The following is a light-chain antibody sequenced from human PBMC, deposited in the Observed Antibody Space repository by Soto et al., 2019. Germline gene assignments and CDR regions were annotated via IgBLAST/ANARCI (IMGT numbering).Light chain of an antibody. V-gene: IGKV1-17*01. Sequence: DTQMTESVSALYASVGHRVQIICRASQGISKGLGWFQQKPGKAPKCLIYAVSSLQSGVPSRFSGSGFGTEFTLTISSLQPEDFATYYCLQNNSYPRTFGGGTKVDIK. CDR3: LQNNSYPRT. CDR2: AVS. CDR1: QGISKG. J-gene: IGKJ4*01.